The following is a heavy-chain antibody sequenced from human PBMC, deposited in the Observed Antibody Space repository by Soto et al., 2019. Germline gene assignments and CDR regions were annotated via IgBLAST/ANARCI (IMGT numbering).Heavy chain of an antibody. CDR1: GGSISSYY. Sequence: SATLSLTCTVSGGSISSYYWSWIRQPPGKGLEWIGYIYYSGSTNYNPSLKSRVTISVDTSKNQFSLKLSSVTAADTAVYYCARSDYGSGSYYIDYWGQGTLVTVSS. V-gene: IGHV4-59*01. CDR3: ARSDYGSGSYYIDY. J-gene: IGHJ4*02. D-gene: IGHD3-10*01. CDR2: IYYSGST.